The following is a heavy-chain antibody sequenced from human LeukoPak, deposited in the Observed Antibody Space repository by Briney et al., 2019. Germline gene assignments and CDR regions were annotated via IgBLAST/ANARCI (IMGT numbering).Heavy chain of an antibody. CDR1: GYSFTAAYN. Sequence: GASVKVSCKASGYSFTAAYNIHWLRQAPGQGPEFLGWINPSSGDTRYAQKFQGRVTVTRDTVISTAYMELSSLTSDDTAVYYCARDPRGTYDYWGRGTLVTVSS. J-gene: IGHJ4*02. D-gene: IGHD5-12*01. CDR3: ARDPRGTYDY. V-gene: IGHV1-2*02. CDR2: INPSSGDT.